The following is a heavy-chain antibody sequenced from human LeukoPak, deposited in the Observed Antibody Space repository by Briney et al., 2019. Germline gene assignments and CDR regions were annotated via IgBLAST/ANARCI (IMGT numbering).Heavy chain of an antibody. CDR3: AKAMAGGYNYGPFDN. V-gene: IGHV3-23*01. CDR2: ISAIGDI. CDR1: GFTFNLYG. Sequence: GGSLRLSCAASGFTFNLYGMNWVRPAPGKGLEWVSVISAIGDIYYADSVKGRFTISRDNSQNMVYLQINSLRAEDTAVYFCAKAMAGGYNYGPFDNWGLGALVTVSS. D-gene: IGHD5-18*01. J-gene: IGHJ4*02.